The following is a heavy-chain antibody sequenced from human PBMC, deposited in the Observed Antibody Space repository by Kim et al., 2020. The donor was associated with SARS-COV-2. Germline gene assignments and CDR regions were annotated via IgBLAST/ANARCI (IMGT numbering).Heavy chain of an antibody. CDR2: LYFGGST. Sequence: ETLSLTCNVSGASVITSQYYWAWSRQPPGKGLEWIATLYFGGSTFYNSALKSRVTISVDASKSQFSLTLSSVTVADTAVYYCARRRYDYWSASADEFDYWGQGTLVTVSS. V-gene: IGHV4-39*01. J-gene: IGHJ4*02. CDR1: GASVITSQYY. D-gene: IGHD5-12*01. CDR3: ARRRYDYWSASADEFDY.